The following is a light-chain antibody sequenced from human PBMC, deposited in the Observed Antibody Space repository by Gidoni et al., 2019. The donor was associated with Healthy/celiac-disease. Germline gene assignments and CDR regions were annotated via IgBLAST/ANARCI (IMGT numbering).Light chain of an antibody. Sequence: EIVLTQSPGTLSLSPGERATLSCRASQSVSSSYLAWYQQKPGQAPRLLIYGASNRATCIPDRFSCSGSGTDFTLTISRLEPEDFAVYYCQQYGSSPQTFGGGTKVEIK. CDR3: QQYGSSPQT. CDR1: QSVSSSY. V-gene: IGKV3-20*01. J-gene: IGKJ4*01. CDR2: GAS.